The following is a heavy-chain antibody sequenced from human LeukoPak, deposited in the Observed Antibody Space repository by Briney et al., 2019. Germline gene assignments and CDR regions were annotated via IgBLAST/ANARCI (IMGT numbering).Heavy chain of an antibody. CDR1: GYTFTGYY. Sequence: EASVKVSCKASGYTFTGYYMHWVRQAPGQGLEWMGWINPNSGGTNYAQKFQGRVTMTRDTSISTAYTELRSLRSDDTAVYYCARAWGGWFDPWGQGTLVTVSS. V-gene: IGHV1-2*02. D-gene: IGHD3-16*01. CDR3: ARAWGGWFDP. J-gene: IGHJ5*02. CDR2: INPNSGGT.